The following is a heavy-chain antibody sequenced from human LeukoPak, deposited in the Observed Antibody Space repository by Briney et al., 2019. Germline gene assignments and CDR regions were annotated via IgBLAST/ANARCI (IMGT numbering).Heavy chain of an antibody. V-gene: IGHV3-66*02. Sequence: GGSLRLSCAASGFTVSSNYMGWVRQAPGKGLEWLSSIYSGGSTYYADSVKGRFTISRDNSKNTLYLQMNSLRAQDTAVYYCARDEWELLRAYWGQGTLVTVSS. CDR1: GFTVSSNY. J-gene: IGHJ4*02. D-gene: IGHD1-26*01. CDR3: ARDEWELLRAY. CDR2: IYSGGST.